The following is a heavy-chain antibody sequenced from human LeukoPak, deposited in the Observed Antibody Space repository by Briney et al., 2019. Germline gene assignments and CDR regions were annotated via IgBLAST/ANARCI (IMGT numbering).Heavy chain of an antibody. Sequence: PSETLSLTCSVSGGSISSSSYYWAWIRQPPGKGLEWIGSIYYSGSTYYNPALKSRVTISVDTSKNQFSLKLSSVTAADTAVYYCARDDYYGSGSYPEGQGALVTVSS. D-gene: IGHD3-10*01. CDR2: IYYSGST. CDR1: GGSISSSSYY. J-gene: IGHJ5*02. CDR3: ARDDYYGSGSYP. V-gene: IGHV4-39*01.